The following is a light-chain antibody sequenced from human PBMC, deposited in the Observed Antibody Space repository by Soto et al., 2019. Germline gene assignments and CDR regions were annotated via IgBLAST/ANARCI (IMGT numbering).Light chain of an antibody. CDR1: QSISSY. V-gene: IGKV1-39*01. CDR2: AAS. J-gene: IGKJ1*01. CDR3: QQSYSTIRT. Sequence: DIQMTQSPSSLSASVGDRVTITCRASQSISSYLNWYQQKPGKAPKLLIYAASSLQSGVPSRFSGSGSGTDFTLTISSLQPEDFATYYCQQSYSTIRTVGQGTKVEIK.